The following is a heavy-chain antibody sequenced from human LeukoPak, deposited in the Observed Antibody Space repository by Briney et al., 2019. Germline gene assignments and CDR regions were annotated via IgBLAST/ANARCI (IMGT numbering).Heavy chain of an antibody. Sequence: AGSLRLSCAASGFTFSSYAMSWVRQAPGKGLEWVSAISGSGGSTYYADSVKGRFTISRDKSKNTLYLQMNSLRAEDTAVYCCAKALSSGWYDGDDYFDYWGQGTLVTVSS. CDR2: ISGSGGST. V-gene: IGHV3-23*01. CDR3: AKALSSGWYDGDDYFDY. CDR1: GFTFSSYA. J-gene: IGHJ4*02. D-gene: IGHD6-19*01.